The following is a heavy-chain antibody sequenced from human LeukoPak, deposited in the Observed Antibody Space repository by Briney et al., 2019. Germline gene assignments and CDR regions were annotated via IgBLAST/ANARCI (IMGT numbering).Heavy chain of an antibody. Sequence: ASVKVSCKASGYTFTSYDINWVRQATGKGLEWMGWTNPKSCNTGYEPKFQGRVTNTRKNSIKTAYIELSSLRSEDTAVYYCARNGLLWFGELFPHNWFDPWGQGTLVTVSS. CDR1: GYTFTSYD. J-gene: IGHJ5*02. V-gene: IGHV1-8*01. CDR3: ARNGLLWFGELFPHNWFDP. CDR2: TNPKSCNT. D-gene: IGHD3-10*01.